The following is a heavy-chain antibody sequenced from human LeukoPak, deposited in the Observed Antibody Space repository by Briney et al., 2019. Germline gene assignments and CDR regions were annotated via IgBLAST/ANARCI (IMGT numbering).Heavy chain of an antibody. D-gene: IGHD4-17*01. CDR3: ARQMNTVTADY. CDR1: GGSISSSSYF. V-gene: IGHV4-39*01. CDR2: IFYSGST. J-gene: IGHJ4*02. Sequence: SETLSLTCTVSGGSISSSSYFWGWIRQPPGKGLEWIGSIFYSGSTYYNPSLNSRVTISIDTSKNQFSLRLSSVTAADTALYYCARQMNTVTADYWGQGTLVTVSS.